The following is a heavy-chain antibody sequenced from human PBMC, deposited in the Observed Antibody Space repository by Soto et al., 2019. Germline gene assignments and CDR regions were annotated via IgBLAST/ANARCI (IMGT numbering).Heavy chain of an antibody. CDR3: ARGDLWERFPPEAVDY. D-gene: IGHD1-1*01. J-gene: IGHJ4*02. Sequence: QVQLVESGGGVVQPGRSLRLSCAASGFTFSSYAMHWVRQAPGKGLEWVAVISYDGSNKYYADSVKGRFTISRDNSKNTLYLQMNSLRAEDTAVYYCARGDLWERFPPEAVDYWGQGTLVTVSS. CDR2: ISYDGSNK. CDR1: GFTFSSYA. V-gene: IGHV3-30-3*01.